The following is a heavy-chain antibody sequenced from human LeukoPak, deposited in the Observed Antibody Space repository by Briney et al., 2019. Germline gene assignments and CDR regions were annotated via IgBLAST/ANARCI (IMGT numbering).Heavy chain of an antibody. CDR3: AEEDYYDSSGYSGY. D-gene: IGHD3-22*01. V-gene: IGHV3-23*01. CDR2: ISGSGGST. Sequence: GGSLRLSCAASGFTFSDYYMSWIRQAPGKGLEWVSAISGSGGSTYYADSVKGRFTISRDNSKNTLYLQMNSLRAEDTAVYYCAEEDYYDSSGYSGYWGQGTLVTVSS. J-gene: IGHJ4*02. CDR1: GFTFSDYY.